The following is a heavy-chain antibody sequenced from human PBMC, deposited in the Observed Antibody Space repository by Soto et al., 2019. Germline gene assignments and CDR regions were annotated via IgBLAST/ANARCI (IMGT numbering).Heavy chain of an antibody. CDR2: ISSSSSYI. J-gene: IGHJ4*02. D-gene: IGHD3-10*01. Sequence: EVQLVESGGGLVKPGGSLRLSCAASGFTFSSYSISWVRQAPGKGLEWVSSISSSSSYIYYADSVKGRFTISRDNAKNSLYLQMNSLRAEDTAVYYCARDLTYGSGSYYFWGQGTLVTVSS. CDR1: GFTFSSYS. CDR3: ARDLTYGSGSYYF. V-gene: IGHV3-21*01.